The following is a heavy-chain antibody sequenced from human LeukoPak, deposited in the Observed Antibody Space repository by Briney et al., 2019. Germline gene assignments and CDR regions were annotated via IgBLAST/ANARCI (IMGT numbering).Heavy chain of an antibody. Sequence: PGGSLRLSCVASGFTFSSYGMDWVRQAPGKGLEWVAFIRYDGSHQYLADSVKGRFTISRDNSKNTLYLQMNSLRAEDTAVYYCARDYRRDGYRWFDPWGQGTLVTVSS. CDR2: IRYDGSHQ. J-gene: IGHJ5*02. D-gene: IGHD5-24*01. CDR1: GFTFSSYG. CDR3: ARDYRRDGYRWFDP. V-gene: IGHV3-30*02.